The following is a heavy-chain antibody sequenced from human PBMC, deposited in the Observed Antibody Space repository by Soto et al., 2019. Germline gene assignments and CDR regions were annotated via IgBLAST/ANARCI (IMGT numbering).Heavy chain of an antibody. J-gene: IGHJ3*02. V-gene: IGHV4-59*01. CDR2: IYYSGST. CDR3: ARDLYGGEAFDI. CDR1: GGSISSYY. D-gene: IGHD4-17*01. Sequence: PSETLSLTCTVSGGSISSYYWSWIRQPPGKGLEWIGYIYYSGSTNYNPSLKSRVTISVDTSKNQFSLKLSSVTAADTAVYYCARDLYGGEAFDIWGQGTMVAVSS.